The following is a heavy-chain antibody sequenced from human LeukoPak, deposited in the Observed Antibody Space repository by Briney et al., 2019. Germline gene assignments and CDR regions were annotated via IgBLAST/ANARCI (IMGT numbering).Heavy chain of an antibody. D-gene: IGHD6-6*01. Sequence: GASVKVSCKASGYTFTGYYMHWVRQAPGQGLEWMGRINPNSGGTNYAQKFQGRVTMTRDTSISTAYMELSRLRSDDTAVYYCARDKRDHSSSSRHNWFDPWGPGTLVTVSS. CDR1: GYTFTGYY. V-gene: IGHV1-2*06. CDR2: INPNSGGT. CDR3: ARDKRDHSSSSRHNWFDP. J-gene: IGHJ5*02.